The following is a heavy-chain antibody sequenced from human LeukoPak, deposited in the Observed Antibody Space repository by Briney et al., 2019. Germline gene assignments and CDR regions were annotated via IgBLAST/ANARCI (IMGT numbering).Heavy chain of an antibody. CDR2: IYPGNSDT. Sequence: GESLKISCKISGDRLTNNWIGWVRQVPGKGLEWLGLIYPGNSDTRYSPFFQGQVTFSVDTSISTAYLHWGGLKASDTAMYYCARFALTSSLDYWGQGTLVTVSS. CDR3: ARFALTSSLDY. V-gene: IGHV5-51*01. D-gene: IGHD6-13*01. CDR1: GDRLTNNW. J-gene: IGHJ4*02.